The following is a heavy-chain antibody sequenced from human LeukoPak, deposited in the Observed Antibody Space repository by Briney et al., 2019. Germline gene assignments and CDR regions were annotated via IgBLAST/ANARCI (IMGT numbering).Heavy chain of an antibody. CDR2: IYYSGST. D-gene: IGHD2-15*01. Sequence: SETLSLTCTVSGGSISSYYWSWIRQPPGKGLEWIGYIYYSGSTNYNPSLKSRVTISVDTSKNQFSLKLSSVTAADTAVYYCARDQYCSGGSCYYYYGMDVWGQGTTVTVSS. J-gene: IGHJ6*02. CDR3: ARDQYCSGGSCYYYYGMDV. V-gene: IGHV4-59*01. CDR1: GGSISSYY.